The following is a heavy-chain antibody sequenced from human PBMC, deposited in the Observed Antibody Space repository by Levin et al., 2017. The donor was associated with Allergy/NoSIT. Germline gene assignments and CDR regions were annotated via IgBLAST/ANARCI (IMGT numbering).Heavy chain of an antibody. CDR2: IYYSGST. Sequence: SETLSLTCTVSGGSISSYYWSWIRQPPGKGLEWIGYIYYSGSTNYNPSLKSRVTISVDTSKNQFSLKLSSVTAADTAVYYCARDLAGNAFDSWGQGTMVTVSS. CDR3: ARDLAGNAFDS. V-gene: IGHV4-59*01. D-gene: IGHD2-15*01. J-gene: IGHJ3*02. CDR1: GGSISSYY.